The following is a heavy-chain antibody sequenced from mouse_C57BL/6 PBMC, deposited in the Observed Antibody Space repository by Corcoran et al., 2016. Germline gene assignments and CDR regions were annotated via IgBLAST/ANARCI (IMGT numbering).Heavy chain of an antibody. CDR2: INPNNGGT. D-gene: IGHD2-4*01. V-gene: IGHV1-26*01. CDR1: GYTFTDYY. Sequence: EVQLQQSGPELVKPGASVKISCKASGYTFTDYYMNWVKQSHGKSLEWIGDINPNNGGTSYNQKFKGKATLTVDKSSSTAYMELRSLTSEDSVVYYCARHDYWFAYWGQGTLVTVSA. J-gene: IGHJ3*01. CDR3: ARHDYWFAY.